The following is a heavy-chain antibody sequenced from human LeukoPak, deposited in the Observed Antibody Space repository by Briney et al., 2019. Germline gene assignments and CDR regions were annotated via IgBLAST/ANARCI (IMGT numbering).Heavy chain of an antibody. Sequence: GGSLSLSCAASGFTFSSYSMNWVRQAPGKGLEWVSSISSSSSYIYYADSVKGRFTISRDNAKNSLYLQMNSLRAEDTAVYYCARDTPYSSSWYFDYWGQGTLVTVSS. CDR2: ISSSSSYI. CDR3: ARDTPYSSSWYFDY. J-gene: IGHJ4*02. V-gene: IGHV3-21*01. CDR1: GFTFSSYS. D-gene: IGHD6-13*01.